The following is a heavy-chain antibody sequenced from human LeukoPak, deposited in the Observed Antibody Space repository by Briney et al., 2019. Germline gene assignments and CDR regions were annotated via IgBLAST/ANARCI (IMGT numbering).Heavy chain of an antibody. CDR3: ARHPAMVRGVNWFDP. CDR2: INHSGST. V-gene: IGHV4-34*01. CDR1: GGSFSGYY. D-gene: IGHD3-10*01. J-gene: IGHJ5*02. Sequence: SETLSLTCAVYGGSFSGYYWSWIRQPPGKGLEWIGEINHSGSTNYNPSLKSRVTILVDTSKNQFSLKLSSVTAADTAVYYCARHPAMVRGVNWFDPWGQGTLVTVSS.